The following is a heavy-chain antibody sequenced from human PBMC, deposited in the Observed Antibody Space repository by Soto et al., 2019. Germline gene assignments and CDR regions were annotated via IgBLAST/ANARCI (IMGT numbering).Heavy chain of an antibody. D-gene: IGHD2-15*01. V-gene: IGHV1-2*02. CDR3: ARDRQIAAQTYYYYGMDV. CDR2: ISANSGST. CDR1: GYTFTGYY. Sequence: SVKVSCKASGYTFTGYYMHWVRQAPGQGLEWMGWISANSGSTNYAQKLQGRVTMTRDTSTSTAYMELRSLRSDDTAAYYCARDRQIAAQTYYYYGMDVWRQGTTVTVSS. J-gene: IGHJ6*02.